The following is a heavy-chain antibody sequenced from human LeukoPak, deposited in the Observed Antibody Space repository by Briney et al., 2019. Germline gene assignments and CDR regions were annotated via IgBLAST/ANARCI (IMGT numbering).Heavy chain of an antibody. CDR2: ISAYNGNT. CDR1: GYTFTSYG. V-gene: IGHV1-18*01. D-gene: IGHD3-3*01. Sequence: GASVKVSCKASGYTFTSYGISWVRQAPGQGLEWMGWISAYNGNTNYAQKLQGRVTMTTDTSTSTAYMELRSLRSDDTAVYYCARVSVGVTIFGVVIISSVDVWGKRTTVTVSS. J-gene: IGHJ6*04. CDR3: ARVSVGVTIFGVVIISSVDV.